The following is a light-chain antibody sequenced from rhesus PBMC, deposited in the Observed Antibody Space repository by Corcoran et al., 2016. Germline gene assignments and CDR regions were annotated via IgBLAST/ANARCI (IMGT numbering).Light chain of an antibody. J-gene: IGKJ2*01. V-gene: IGKV1-25*01. CDR2: EAS. CDR3: QHYYSTPYS. CDR1: QGITND. Sequence: DIQMTQSPSSLSASVGDRVTITCRASQGITNDLAWYPQQQGETPKVLIYEASSLQSGIPSRFSGSGSGTDFTLTISSLQSEDFATYYCQHYYSTPYSFGQGTKVEIK.